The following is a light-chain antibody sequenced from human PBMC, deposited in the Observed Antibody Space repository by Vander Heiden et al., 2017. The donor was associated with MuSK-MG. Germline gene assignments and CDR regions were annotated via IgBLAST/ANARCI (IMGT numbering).Light chain of an antibody. CDR1: SSDVGGYNY. V-gene: IGLV2-11*01. CDR2: DVN. Sequence: QSALTQPRSVSGSPGQSVTISCTGSSSDVGGYNYVSWYQQHPGKAPKVMIYDVNKRPSGVPDRFSGSKSGNTASLTISGLQAEDEADYYCCSYVGSYTVVFGGGTKLT. CDR3: CSYVGSYTVV. J-gene: IGLJ3*02.